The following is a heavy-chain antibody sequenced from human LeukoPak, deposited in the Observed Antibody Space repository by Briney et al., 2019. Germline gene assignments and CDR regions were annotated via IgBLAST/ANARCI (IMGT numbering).Heavy chain of an antibody. D-gene: IGHD3-10*01. CDR2: ISGSGGST. Sequence: EGSLRLSCAASGFTFSSYAMSWVRQAPGKGLEWVSAISGSGGSTYYADSVKGRFTISRDNSKNTLYLQMNSLRAEDTAVYYCAKATSFMVRGALFDYWGQGTLVTVSS. J-gene: IGHJ4*02. CDR3: AKATSFMVRGALFDY. V-gene: IGHV3-23*01. CDR1: GFTFSSYA.